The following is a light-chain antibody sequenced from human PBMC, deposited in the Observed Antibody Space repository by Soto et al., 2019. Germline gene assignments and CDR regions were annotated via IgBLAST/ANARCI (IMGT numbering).Light chain of an antibody. V-gene: IGLV1-51*01. J-gene: IGLJ3*02. CDR3: EAWDSSLSAGV. CDR2: DND. CDR1: RSNIGNNY. Sequence: QSVLTQPLSVSAAPGQKVTVSCSGSRSNIGNNYVSWYQHLPGTAPKLLIYDNDKRPSGIPDRFSASKSGTSATLGITGLQTGDEADYYCEAWDSSLSAGVFGGGTKLTVL.